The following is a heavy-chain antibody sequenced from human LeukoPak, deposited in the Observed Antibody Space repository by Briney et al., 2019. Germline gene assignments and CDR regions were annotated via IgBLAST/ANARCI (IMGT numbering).Heavy chain of an antibody. CDR1: GFRFNTYW. CDR3: AKVDGTGNSVFDY. CDR2: INPDGRST. V-gene: IGHV3-74*01. Sequence: PGGSLRLSCAASGFRFNTYWMHWVRQAPGKGLVWASRINPDGRSTDYANSVKGRFTISRDNAKNTLYLQMNSLRVEDTATYYCAKVDGTGNSVFDYWGQGTLVPVSS. J-gene: IGHJ4*02. D-gene: IGHD6-19*01.